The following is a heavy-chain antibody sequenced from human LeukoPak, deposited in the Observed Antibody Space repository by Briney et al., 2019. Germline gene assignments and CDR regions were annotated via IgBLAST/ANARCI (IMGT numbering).Heavy chain of an antibody. CDR3: ATLRVEDIVVVPAATDYFDY. J-gene: IGHJ4*02. CDR2: MNPNSGNT. D-gene: IGHD2-2*01. Sequence: GALVKVSCKASGYTFTSYDINWVRQATGQGLEWMGWMNPNSGNTGYAQKFQGRVTMTRNTSISTAYMELSSLRSEDTAVYYCATLRVEDIVVVPAATDYFDYWGQGTLVTVSS. CDR1: GYTFTSYD. V-gene: IGHV1-8*01.